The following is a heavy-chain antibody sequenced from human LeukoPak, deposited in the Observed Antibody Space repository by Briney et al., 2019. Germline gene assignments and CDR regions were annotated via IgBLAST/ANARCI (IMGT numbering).Heavy chain of an antibody. CDR2: ISGSGGST. V-gene: IGHV3-23*01. D-gene: IGHD2-2*01. CDR1: GFTFSSYA. CDR3: AKGSRILPVAYCDY. Sequence: GSLRLSCAASGFTFSSYAMSWVRQAPGKGLEWVSAISGSGGSTYYADSVKGRFTVSRDNSKNTVYLQMNSLRAEDTAVYYCAKGSRILPVAYCDYWGQGTLVIVSS. J-gene: IGHJ4*02.